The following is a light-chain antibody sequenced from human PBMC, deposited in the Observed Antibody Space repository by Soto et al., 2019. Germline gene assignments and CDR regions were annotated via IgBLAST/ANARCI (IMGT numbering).Light chain of an antibody. Sequence: EIVLTQSPGTLSLSPGERATLSCRASQSVSSSYLAWYQQKPGQAPRLLIYAASSRATGIPDRFSGSASGKDFTVTINRLEPEDFAVYYCQQYGSSPLTFGGGTKVEIK. J-gene: IGKJ4*01. V-gene: IGKV3-20*01. CDR2: AAS. CDR3: QQYGSSPLT. CDR1: QSVSSSY.